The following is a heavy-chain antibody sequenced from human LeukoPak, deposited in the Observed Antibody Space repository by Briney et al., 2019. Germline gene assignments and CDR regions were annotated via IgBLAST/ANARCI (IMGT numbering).Heavy chain of an antibody. V-gene: IGHV3-74*01. J-gene: IGHJ4*02. Sequence: PGGSLRLSCTTSGFIFRTYWMHWVRRAPGKGLVWVSRISNDGRNINYADSVKGRFTISRDNAKNSLYLQMDSLRSEDTALYFCARDLGSGDHGLLVWGQGTLLTVSS. D-gene: IGHD2-21*02. CDR1: GFIFRTYW. CDR3: ARDLGSGDHGLLV. CDR2: ISNDGRNI.